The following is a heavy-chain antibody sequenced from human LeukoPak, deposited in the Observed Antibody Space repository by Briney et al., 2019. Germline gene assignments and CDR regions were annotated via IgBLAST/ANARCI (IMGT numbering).Heavy chain of an antibody. Sequence: SETLSLTCTVSGYSISSGYYWGWIRQPPGKGLEWIGYIYYSGSTNYNPSLKSRVTISVDTSKNQFSLKLSSVTAADTAVYYCARQGPVLRYFDSKGVDAFDIRGQGTMVTVSS. D-gene: IGHD3-9*01. CDR2: IYYSGST. V-gene: IGHV4-38-2*02. CDR1: GYSISSGYY. CDR3: ARQGPVLRYFDSKGVDAFDI. J-gene: IGHJ3*02.